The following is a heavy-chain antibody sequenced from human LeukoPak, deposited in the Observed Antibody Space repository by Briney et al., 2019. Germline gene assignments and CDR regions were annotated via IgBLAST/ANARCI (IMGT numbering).Heavy chain of an antibody. V-gene: IGHV4-39*01. CDR2: NYYSGST. J-gene: IGHJ4*02. Sequence: SETLSLTCTVPGGSISSSSYYWGWIRQPPGKGLEWIGSNYYSGSTSYNPSLKSRVSMSVDKSKNQFSLRLSSVTAADTAVYYCARHYASGSYFDYWGQGTLVTVSS. D-gene: IGHD3-10*01. CDR3: ARHYASGSYFDY. CDR1: GGSISSSSYY.